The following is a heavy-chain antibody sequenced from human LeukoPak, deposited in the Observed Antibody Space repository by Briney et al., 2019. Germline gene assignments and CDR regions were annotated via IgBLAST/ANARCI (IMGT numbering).Heavy chain of an antibody. V-gene: IGHV4-59*01. CDR1: GGSIDSYI. D-gene: IGHD3-10*01. J-gene: IGHJ6*02. Sequence: KPSETLSLTCTVSGGSIDSYIWSWIRQPPGKGLEWIGNLYAGGRTNYNPSLKSRATISVDASKNQFSLRLSSVTAADTAVYYCARYHVMIRGVSYDYLAMDVWGQGTTVTVSS. CDR2: LYAGGRT. CDR3: ARYHVMIRGVSYDYLAMDV.